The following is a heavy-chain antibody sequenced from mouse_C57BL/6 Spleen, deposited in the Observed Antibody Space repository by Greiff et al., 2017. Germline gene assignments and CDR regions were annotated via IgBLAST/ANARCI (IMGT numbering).Heavy chain of an antibody. CDR3: AINYGSLCDDAMDY. CDR1: GYTFTSYW. J-gene: IGHJ4*01. D-gene: IGHD1-1*01. CDR2: IDPSDSET. Sequence: QVQLQQSGAELERPGSSVKLSCKASGYTFTSYWMHWVKQRPIQGLEWIGNIDPSDSETHYNQKFKDKATLTVDKSSSTAYMQLSSLTSEDSAVYYCAINYGSLCDDAMDYWGQGTSVTVSS. V-gene: IGHV1-52*01.